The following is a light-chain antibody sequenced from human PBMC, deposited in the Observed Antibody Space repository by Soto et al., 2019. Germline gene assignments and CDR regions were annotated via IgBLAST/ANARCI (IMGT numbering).Light chain of an antibody. CDR1: QDISNY. J-gene: IGKJ2*01. V-gene: IGKV1-33*01. CDR3: QQLDSHPLT. Sequence: DIQMTQSPSSLSVSVGDRVTITCQASQDISNYLNWYQQKPGKAPKLLIYDASTLKRGVPSRFSGSGSGTDFTFTISSLQPEDFATYYCQQLDSHPLTFGQGTKVDIK. CDR2: DAS.